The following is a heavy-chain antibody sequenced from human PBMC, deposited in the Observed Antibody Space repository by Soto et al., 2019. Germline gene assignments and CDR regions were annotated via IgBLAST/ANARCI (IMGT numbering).Heavy chain of an antibody. CDR2: ISHDGSNK. D-gene: IGHD1-26*01. V-gene: IGHV3-30*03. CDR1: GFTFRSFG. Sequence: RRLSCAASGFTFRSFGMHWVRQAPGKGLEWVAVISHDGSNKYYVDSVKGRFTISRDNSKNMVYLQMNSLRDEDTAAYYCAGLGQELLPFDYWGPGTLVTVSS. CDR3: AGLGQELLPFDY. J-gene: IGHJ4*02.